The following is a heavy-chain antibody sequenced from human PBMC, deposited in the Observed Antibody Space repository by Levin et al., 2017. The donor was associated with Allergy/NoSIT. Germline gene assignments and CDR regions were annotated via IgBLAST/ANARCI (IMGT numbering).Heavy chain of an antibody. V-gene: IGHV3-30*03. CDR1: GFNFRPHG. CDR2: ISYDGFNE. CDR3: ARDRSGSGSDGMDV. Sequence: GGSLRLSCAASGFNFRPHGMHWARQAPGKGLEWVAVISYDGFNEYYSDSVKGRFTISRDNSKNALYLEMNSLRSEDTAVYYCARDRSGSGSDGMDVWGQGTPVTVSS. D-gene: IGHD3-10*01. J-gene: IGHJ6*02.